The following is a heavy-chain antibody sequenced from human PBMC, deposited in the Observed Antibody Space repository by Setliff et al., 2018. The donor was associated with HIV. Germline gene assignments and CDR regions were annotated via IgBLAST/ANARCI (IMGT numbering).Heavy chain of an antibody. Sequence: SETLSLTCTVSGGSISSHYWSWIRQSPKTGLEWIGYIYASGVTSYNPSLKSRVTISIDTSKNQFSLKLNSMTAADTAVYYCATRPAGSYWYGVFDFWGREMLVTVSS. J-gene: IGHJ4*02. CDR2: IYASGVT. V-gene: IGHV4-4*09. D-gene: IGHD6-13*01. CDR3: ATRPAGSYWYGVFDF. CDR1: GGSISSHY.